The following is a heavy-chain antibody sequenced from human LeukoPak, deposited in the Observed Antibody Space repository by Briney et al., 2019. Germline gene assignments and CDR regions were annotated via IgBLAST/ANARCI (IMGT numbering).Heavy chain of an antibody. Sequence: SETLSLTCAVYGGSFSGYYWSWIRQPPGKGLEWIGEINHSGSTNYNPSLKSRVTISVATSKNQFSLKLSSVTAADTAVYYCARGRAEGDIVVVPAATPGYYFDYWGQGTLVTVSS. CDR1: GGSFSGYY. J-gene: IGHJ4*02. V-gene: IGHV4-34*01. CDR3: ARGRAEGDIVVVPAATPGYYFDY. CDR2: INHSGST. D-gene: IGHD2-2*01.